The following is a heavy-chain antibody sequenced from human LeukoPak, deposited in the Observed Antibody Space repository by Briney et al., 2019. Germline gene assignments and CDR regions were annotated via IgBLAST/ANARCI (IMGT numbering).Heavy chain of an antibody. V-gene: IGHV3-21*06. J-gene: IGHJ4*02. CDR1: GLTFSTSG. CDR2: IGPTGFDR. Sequence: GGSLRLSCTTSGLTFSTSGFNWVRQAPGKGLEWVASIGPTGFDRYHADSIKGRFTISRDNANNFLYLQMDSLRAEDTAVYYCATETNGRHYDYWGQGTLLIVSS. CDR3: ATETNGRHYDY. D-gene: IGHD1-14*01.